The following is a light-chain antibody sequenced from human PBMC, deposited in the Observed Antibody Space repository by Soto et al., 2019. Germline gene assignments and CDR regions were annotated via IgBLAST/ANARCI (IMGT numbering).Light chain of an antibody. V-gene: IGKV2-28*01. J-gene: IGKJ5*01. CDR1: QSLLHSNGYNF. CDR3: MQALQTHT. CDR2: LAS. Sequence: DIVMTQSPLSLPVTPGEPASSSCRPSQSLLHSNGYNFLDWYLQKPGQSPQLLFYLASNRASGVPDRFSGSGSGTDFTLKISRVEAEDVGVYYCMQALQTHTFGQGTRLEIK.